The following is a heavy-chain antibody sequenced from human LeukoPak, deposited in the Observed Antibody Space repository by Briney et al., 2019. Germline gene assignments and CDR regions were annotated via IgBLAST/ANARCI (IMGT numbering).Heavy chain of an antibody. V-gene: IGHV3-9*01. J-gene: IGHJ4*02. D-gene: IGHD1-26*01. CDR3: ASLYSGSYSSDH. CDR2: ISWNSGSI. Sequence: GRSLRLSCAASGFTFDDYAMHWVRQAPGKGLEWVSGISWNSGSIGYADSVKDRFTISRDNAKNSLYLQMNSLRTEDTALYYCASLYSGSYSSDHWGQGTLVTVSS. CDR1: GFTFDDYA.